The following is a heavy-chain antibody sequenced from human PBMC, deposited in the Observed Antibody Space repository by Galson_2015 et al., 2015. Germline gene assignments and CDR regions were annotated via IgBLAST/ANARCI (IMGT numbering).Heavy chain of an antibody. CDR2: TYYRSKWYN. V-gene: IGHV6-1*01. CDR1: GDSVSSHSAA. D-gene: IGHD6-13*01. Sequence: CAISGDSVSSHSAAWNWIRQSPSRGLEWLGRTYYRSKWYNDYAVSVKSRITINPDTSKNQFSLQLNSVTPEGTAVYYCARGGGIAAWFDPWGQGTLVTVSS. J-gene: IGHJ5*02. CDR3: ARGGGIAAWFDP.